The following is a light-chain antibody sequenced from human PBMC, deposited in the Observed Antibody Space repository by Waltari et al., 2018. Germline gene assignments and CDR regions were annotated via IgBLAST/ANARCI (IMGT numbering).Light chain of an antibody. J-gene: IGKJ2*01. CDR2: KVS. CDR1: QSLVFSDGNIY. V-gene: IGKV2-30*01. CDR3: MQATHWPYT. Sequence: DAVMTQSPLSLPVTLGQPASISCRSSQSLVFSDGNIYLYWFQQRPGQSPRRLIYKVSNRDSGVPDRFSGSGSGTDFTLKISRVEAEDVGGVYYCMQATHWPYTFGQGTKLEIK.